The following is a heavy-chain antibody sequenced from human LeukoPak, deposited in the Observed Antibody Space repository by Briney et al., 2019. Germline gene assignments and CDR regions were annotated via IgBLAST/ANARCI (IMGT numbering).Heavy chain of an antibody. J-gene: IGHJ4*02. Sequence: PGGSLRLSCAASGLSFDNYAMTWVRQVPGKGLEWVSGINGGGGTTHYADSVKGRFTVSRDNSKNTLYLQMNSLRAEDTAVYYCAKVGLRLGGDYWGQGTLVTVSS. D-gene: IGHD4-17*01. V-gene: IGHV3-23*01. CDR3: AKVGLRLGGDY. CDR1: GLSFDNYA. CDR2: INGGGGTT.